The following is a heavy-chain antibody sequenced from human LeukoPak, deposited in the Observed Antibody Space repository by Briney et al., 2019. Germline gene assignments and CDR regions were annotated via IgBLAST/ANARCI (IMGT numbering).Heavy chain of an antibody. CDR2: MNPNSGNT. Sequence: ASVKVSCKASGYTFTSYDINWVRQATGQGLEWMGWMNPNSGNTGYAQKFQGRVNMTRNTSISTAYMELSSLRSEDTAVYYCARGRYGDYAIDYWGQGTLVSVSS. CDR1: GYTFTSYD. D-gene: IGHD4-17*01. V-gene: IGHV1-8*01. CDR3: ARGRYGDYAIDY. J-gene: IGHJ4*02.